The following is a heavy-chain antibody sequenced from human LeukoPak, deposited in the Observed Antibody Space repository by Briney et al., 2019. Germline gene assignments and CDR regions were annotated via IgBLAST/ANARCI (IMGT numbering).Heavy chain of an antibody. Sequence: ASVKVSCKASGYTFTRYGISWVRQAPGQGLEWMGWISAYNGNTNYAQKLQGRVTMTTDTSTSTAYMELRSLRSDDTAVYYCASAPRGTAIPYELPAGPWGQGTLVTVSS. CDR2: ISAYNGNT. J-gene: IGHJ5*02. CDR1: GYTFTRYG. V-gene: IGHV1-18*01. D-gene: IGHD1-1*01. CDR3: ASAPRGTAIPYELPAGP.